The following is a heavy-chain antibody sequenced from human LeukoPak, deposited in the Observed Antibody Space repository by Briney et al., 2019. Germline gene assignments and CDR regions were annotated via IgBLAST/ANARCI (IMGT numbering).Heavy chain of an antibody. CDR2: IHASGTT. CDR1: GGSISSYF. V-gene: IGHV4-4*07. J-gene: IGHJ4*02. D-gene: IGHD3-10*01. CDR3: VTDGADVYGRAFDY. Sequence: SETLSLTCNVSGGSISSYFWTWIRQPAGKGLEWIGRIHASGTTNYNSSLKSRVSMSVDTFKNQFSLKLTSVTAADRAVYFCVTDGADVYGRAFDYWGQGTLVSVSS.